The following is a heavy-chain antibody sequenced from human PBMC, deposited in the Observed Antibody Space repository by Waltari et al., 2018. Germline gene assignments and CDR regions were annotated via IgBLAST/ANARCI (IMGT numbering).Heavy chain of an antibody. J-gene: IGHJ5*02. CDR1: GGTFSSYA. CDR2: LTPSFGTP. CDR3: AVITGTTKNWFDP. D-gene: IGHD1-7*01. V-gene: IGHV1-69*14. Sequence: QVQLVQSGAEVQKPGSSVKVSCKASGGTFSSYAISWVRQAPGQGLEWMGGLTPSFGTPNYAQKFQGRVTTTADKSTSTAYMELSSLRSEDTAVYYCAVITGTTKNWFDPWGQGTLVTVSS.